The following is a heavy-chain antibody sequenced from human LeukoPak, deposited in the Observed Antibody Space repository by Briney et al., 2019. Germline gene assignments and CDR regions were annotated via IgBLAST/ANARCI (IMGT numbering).Heavy chain of an antibody. CDR3: ARDPLYYYDSSSSGHVPQPNWLDP. J-gene: IGHJ5*02. CDR2: ISGRP. D-gene: IGHD3-22*01. Sequence: PGGSLRLSCAASGFTFSNYAMSWVRQAPGKGLEWVSAISGRPSYADSVKGRFTISRDNSRNTLYLQVNSLRAEDTAVYYCARDPLYYYDSSSSGHVPQPNWLDPWGQGTLVTVSS. CDR1: GFTFSNYA. V-gene: IGHV3-23*01.